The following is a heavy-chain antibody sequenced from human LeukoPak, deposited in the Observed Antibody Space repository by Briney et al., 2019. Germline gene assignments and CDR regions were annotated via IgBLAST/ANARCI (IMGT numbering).Heavy chain of an antibody. CDR1: GFTFSDYE. Sequence: GGSLRLSCAASGFTFSDYEMNWVRQAPGKGLEWVSYISSSGSTINYADSVKGRFTISRDISKNTLYLQMNSLRAEDTAVYYCAHGSMYQLDYWGQGTLVTVSS. V-gene: IGHV3-48*03. J-gene: IGHJ4*02. D-gene: IGHD2-2*01. CDR2: ISSSGSTI. CDR3: AHGSMYQLDY.